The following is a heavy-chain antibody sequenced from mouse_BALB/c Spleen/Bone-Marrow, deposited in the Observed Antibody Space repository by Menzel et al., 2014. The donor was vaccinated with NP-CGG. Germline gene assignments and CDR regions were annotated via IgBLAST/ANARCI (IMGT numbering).Heavy chain of an antibody. Sequence: VKLMESGAEFGKPGASVKLSCKASGYTFTNYWMHWVKQRPGQGLEWIGEIDPSDSYSNYNQNFKGKATLTVDKSSSTAYMQLTSLTSEDSAVYYCARGVVYYYAMDYWDQAASTNISS. CDR2: IDPSDSYS. CDR1: GYTFTNYW. V-gene: IGHV1-69*02. CDR3: ARGVVYYYAMDY. J-gene: IGHJ4*01.